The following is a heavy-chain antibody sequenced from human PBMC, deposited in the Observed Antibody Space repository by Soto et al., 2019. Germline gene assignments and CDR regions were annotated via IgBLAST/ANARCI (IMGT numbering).Heavy chain of an antibody. Sequence: QLHLVQSGAEVKKAGSSVTVSCKASGGTVSSYAITWVRQAPGKGLEWMGVFIPIFVSAHYAPKFQGRITMTADESTSTAYMELSGLTSEDTAIYYCARDVSSDTTGFRGYDLWGQGTQVTVSS. CDR1: GGTVSSYA. CDR3: ARDVSSDTTGFRGYDL. CDR2: FIPIFVSA. V-gene: IGHV1-69*01. D-gene: IGHD3-10*01. J-gene: IGHJ4*02.